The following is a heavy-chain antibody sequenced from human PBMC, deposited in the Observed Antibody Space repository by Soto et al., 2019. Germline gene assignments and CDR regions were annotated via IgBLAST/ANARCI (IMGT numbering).Heavy chain of an antibody. D-gene: IGHD3-9*01. V-gene: IGHV3-21*01. CDR2: ISSRSSYI. CDR1: GFTFSSYS. J-gene: IGHJ4*02. CDR3: AREGPLRYFDWLLPDY. Sequence: GGSLRLSCAASGFTFSSYSMNWVRQAPGKGLEWVSSISSRSSYIYYADSVKGRFTISRDNAKNSLYLQMNSLRAEDTAVYYCAREGPLRYFDWLLPDYWGQGTLGTVSS.